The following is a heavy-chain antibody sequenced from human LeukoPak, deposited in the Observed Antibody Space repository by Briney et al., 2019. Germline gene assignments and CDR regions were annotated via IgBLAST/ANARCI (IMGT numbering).Heavy chain of an antibody. V-gene: IGHV4-39*07. Sequence: PSETLSLTCTVSGGSISSSSYYWGWIRQPPGKGLEWIGSIYYSGSTYYNPSLKSRVTISVDTSKNQFSLKLSSVTAADTAVYYCARSANYDILTGLDWYFDLWGRGTLVTVPS. J-gene: IGHJ2*01. CDR1: GGSISSSSYY. D-gene: IGHD3-9*01. CDR2: IYYSGST. CDR3: ARSANYDILTGLDWYFDL.